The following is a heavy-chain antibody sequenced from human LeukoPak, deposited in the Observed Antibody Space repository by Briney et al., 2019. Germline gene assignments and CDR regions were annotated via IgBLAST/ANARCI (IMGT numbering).Heavy chain of an antibody. CDR2: IKTKTEGGTT. CDR3: ASYASGSHDY. Sequence: GGSLRLSCAASGLTFSNVWMNWVRQAPGKGLEWVGRIKTKTEGGTTDYAAPVKGRFTISRDDSKNTVYLEMNSLKTEDTAMYYCASYASGSHDYWGQGSLVTVSS. CDR1: GLTFSNVW. D-gene: IGHD3-10*01. V-gene: IGHV3-15*01. J-gene: IGHJ4*02.